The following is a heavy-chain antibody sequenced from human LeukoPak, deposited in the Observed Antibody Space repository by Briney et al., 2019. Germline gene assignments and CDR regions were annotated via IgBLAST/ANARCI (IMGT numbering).Heavy chain of an antibody. CDR2: IYYSGST. V-gene: IGHV4-39*07. J-gene: IGHJ4*02. CDR3: ARDPYYVNSSLINYFDY. CDR1: GGSISSSSYY. Sequence: PSETLSLTCTVSGGSISSSSYYWGWIRQPPGKGLEWIGSIYYSGSTYYNPSLKSRVTISIDTSKKQFSLNLNSVTAADTAVYYCARDPYYVNSSLINYFDYWGQGALVTVSS. D-gene: IGHD3-16*01.